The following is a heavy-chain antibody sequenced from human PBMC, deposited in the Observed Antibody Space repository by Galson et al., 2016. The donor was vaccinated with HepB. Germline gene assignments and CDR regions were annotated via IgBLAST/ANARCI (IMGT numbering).Heavy chain of an antibody. CDR1: GGSISSGSYY. CDR2: IYTSGST. Sequence: TLSLTCTVSGGSISSGSYYWGWIRQPAGKGLEWIGRIYTSGSTNYNPSLKSRVTISVDTSKNQFSLKLSSVTAADTAVYYCARGYDFWSGYGGGNWIDTWGQGTLVTVSS. CDR3: ARGYDFWSGYGGGNWIDT. D-gene: IGHD3-3*01. V-gene: IGHV4-61*02. J-gene: IGHJ5*02.